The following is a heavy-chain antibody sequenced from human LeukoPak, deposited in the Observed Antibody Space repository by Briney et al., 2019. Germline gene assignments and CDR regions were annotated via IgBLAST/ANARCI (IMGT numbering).Heavy chain of an antibody. CDR2: ISYDGSNK. CDR3: ARVRLRGGPFCGMDV. CDR1: GFTFSSYA. D-gene: IGHD5/OR15-5a*01. Sequence: GGSLRLSCAASGFTFSSYAMHWVRQAPGKGLEGVAVISYDGSNKYYADSVKGRFTISRDNSKNTLYLQMNSLRAEDTAVYYCARVRLRGGPFCGMDVWGQGTTVTVSS. V-gene: IGHV3-30*04. J-gene: IGHJ6*02.